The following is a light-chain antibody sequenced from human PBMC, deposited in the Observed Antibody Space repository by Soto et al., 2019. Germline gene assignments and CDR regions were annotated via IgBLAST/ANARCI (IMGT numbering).Light chain of an antibody. Sequence: DIQMTQSPSSLSASEGDRVTITCRASQSISGYLNWYQQKPGKAPKLLIYAAFSLQSGVPSRFSGSGSGTDFTLTISSLQPEDFATYYCQQTYSTRYTFGQGTKLEIK. CDR2: AAF. CDR1: QSISGY. V-gene: IGKV1-39*01. CDR3: QQTYSTRYT. J-gene: IGKJ2*01.